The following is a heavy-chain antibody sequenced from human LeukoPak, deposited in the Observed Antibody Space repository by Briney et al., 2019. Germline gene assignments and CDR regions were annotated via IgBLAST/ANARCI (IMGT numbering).Heavy chain of an antibody. V-gene: IGHV3-7*01. Sequence: GGSLRLSCAASEFTFSTYWMTWVRQAPGKGLEWVADIKQDGSEKYYVDSVKGRFTISRDNAKNSLYLQMNSLRAEDTAVYYCARHPLSTVATTVDYWGQGTLVTVSS. J-gene: IGHJ4*02. CDR3: ARHPLSTVATTVDY. CDR1: EFTFSTYW. CDR2: IKQDGSEK. D-gene: IGHD5-12*01.